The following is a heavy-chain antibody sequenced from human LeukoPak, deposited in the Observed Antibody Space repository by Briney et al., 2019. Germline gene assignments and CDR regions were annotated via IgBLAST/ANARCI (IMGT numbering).Heavy chain of an antibody. V-gene: IGHV3-23*01. Sequence: GSLRLSCAASGFTFSSYAMSWVRQAPRKGLEWVSAISGSGGSTYYADSVKGRFTISRDNSKNTQYLQMNSLRAEDTAVYYCAKAVTTGLPFDYWGQGTLVTVSS. CDR2: ISGSGGST. CDR3: AKAVTTGLPFDY. CDR1: GFTFSSYA. D-gene: IGHD4-17*01. J-gene: IGHJ4*02.